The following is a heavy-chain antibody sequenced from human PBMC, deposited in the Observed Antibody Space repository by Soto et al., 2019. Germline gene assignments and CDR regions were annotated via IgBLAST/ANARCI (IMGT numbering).Heavy chain of an antibody. Sequence: GGSLRLSCAASGFPFSSYGMNWARQAPGKGLEWVSAISGSDGTTHYADSVRGRFTISRDNSNNTVFLQMNSLRVEDTGLYYCAKDVAFQCGYYSGHHYYAPWGQGARVTVS. J-gene: IGHJ5*02. CDR3: AKDVAFQCGYYSGHHYYAP. CDR1: GFPFSSYG. D-gene: IGHD3-3*01. CDR2: ISGSDGTT. V-gene: IGHV3-23*01.